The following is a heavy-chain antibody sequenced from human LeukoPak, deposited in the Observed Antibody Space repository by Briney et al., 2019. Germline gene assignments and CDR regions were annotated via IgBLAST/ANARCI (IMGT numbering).Heavy chain of an antibody. D-gene: IGHD1-14*01. CDR2: ITVSGGTT. J-gene: IGHJ6*02. Sequence: GGSLRLSCAASEFTFSSYAIQWVRQAPGKWLEWVSVITVSGGTTYYTDSGKGRFTISRDNYKNTLYLQMNSLRADDTAVYYCAKYLTARGPPYALDVWGQGTTVTVSS. CDR1: EFTFSSYA. CDR3: AKYLTARGPPYALDV. V-gene: IGHV3-23*01.